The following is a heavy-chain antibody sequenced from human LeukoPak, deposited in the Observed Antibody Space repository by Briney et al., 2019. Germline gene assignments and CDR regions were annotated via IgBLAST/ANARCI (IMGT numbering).Heavy chain of an antibody. CDR3: TRGYYYGSGRPGDNWFDP. D-gene: IGHD3-10*01. J-gene: IGHJ5*02. CDR2: IPHSGIT. Sequence: SGTLSLTCAVSGASIYSSDWWTWVRQPPGKGLEWIGEIPHSGITNYNPSLKSRVTISVDKSKNRFSLNLSSVTAADTAVYYCTRGYYYGSGRPGDNWFDPWGQGTLVTVSS. V-gene: IGHV4-4*02. CDR1: GASIYSSDW.